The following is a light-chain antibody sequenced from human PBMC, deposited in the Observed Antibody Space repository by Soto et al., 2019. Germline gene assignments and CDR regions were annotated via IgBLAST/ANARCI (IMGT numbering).Light chain of an antibody. J-gene: IGKJ2*01. CDR2: GAS. CDR1: ESISRDY. Sequence: EIVLTQSPGTLSLSPGQRATLSCRASESISRDYLAWYQQRLGQAPRLLIYGASSRATGIPDRFSGSGSGTDFTLTISRLEPEDFEIYYCQQYGGVPYTFGQGTKLEIK. V-gene: IGKV3-20*01. CDR3: QQYGGVPYT.